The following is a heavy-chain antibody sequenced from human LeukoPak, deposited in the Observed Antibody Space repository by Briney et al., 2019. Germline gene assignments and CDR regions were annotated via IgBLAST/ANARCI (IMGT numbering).Heavy chain of an antibody. V-gene: IGHV4-39*01. CDR2: IYYSGSA. D-gene: IGHD6-13*01. CDR3: ARHLAAGGAGRWFDP. J-gene: IGHJ5*02. Sequence: SETLSLTCTVSGGSVSSSSYYWGWIRQPPMKGLEWIGSIYYSGSAEYNLSLKSRVTISVDTSRNQFSLKLSSVTAADTAVYYCARHLAAGGAGRWFDPWGQGTLVIVSS. CDR1: GGSVSSSSYY.